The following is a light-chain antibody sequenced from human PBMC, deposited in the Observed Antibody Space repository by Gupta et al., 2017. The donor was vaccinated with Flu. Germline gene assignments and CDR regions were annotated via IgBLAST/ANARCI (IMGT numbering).Light chain of an antibody. Sequence: SYELTQPPSVSVSPGQTARITCSGDALPKQFANWYQQKPGQAPVLLIYKDTERPSGSPERFSGSNSGTIVTLTISGVQAEDEADYYCQSADSSGTYRVFGGGTKLTVL. J-gene: IGLJ3*02. V-gene: IGLV3-25*02. CDR3: QSADSSGTYRV. CDR2: KDT. CDR1: ALPKQF.